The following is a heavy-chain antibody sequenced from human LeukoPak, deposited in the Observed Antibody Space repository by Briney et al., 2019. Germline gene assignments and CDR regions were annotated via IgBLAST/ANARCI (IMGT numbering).Heavy chain of an antibody. V-gene: IGHV4-4*07. J-gene: IGHJ3*02. CDR2: IYTNGNT. Sequence: SETLSLTCTVSGGSISSYYWSWIRQPAGKGLEWIGRIYTNGNTNYNPSLKSRVTISVDTSKNQFSLKLSSVTAADTAVYYCASWYYYDSSGYVGAFDIWGQGTMVTVSS. CDR1: GGSISSYY. D-gene: IGHD3-22*01. CDR3: ASWYYYDSSGYVGAFDI.